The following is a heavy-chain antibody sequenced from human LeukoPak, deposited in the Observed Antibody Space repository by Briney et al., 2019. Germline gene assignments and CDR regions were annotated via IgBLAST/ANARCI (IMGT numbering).Heavy chain of an antibody. V-gene: IGHV1-69*13. D-gene: IGHD3-9*01. J-gene: IGHJ6*04. CDR2: IIPIFGTA. CDR3: ARVVGDILTGYYNGYYYYGMDV. Sequence: ASVKVSCKASGGTFSSYAISWVQQAPGQGLEWMGGIIPIFGTANYAQKFQGRVTITADESTSTAYMELSSLRSEDTAVYYCARVVGDILTGYYNGYYYYGMDVWGKGTTVTVSS. CDR1: GGTFSSYA.